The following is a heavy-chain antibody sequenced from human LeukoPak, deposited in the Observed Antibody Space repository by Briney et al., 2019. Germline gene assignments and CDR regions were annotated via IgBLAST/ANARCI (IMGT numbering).Heavy chain of an antibody. CDR1: GGSISSSSYY. CDR3: ARDKGGAVDY. V-gene: IGHV4-39*07. D-gene: IGHD1-26*01. CDR2: IYYSGIT. Sequence: SETLSLTCTVSGGSISSSSYYWGWIRQPPGKGLEWIGSIYYSGITYYNPSLKSRVTMSVDTSKNQFSLKLSSVTAADTAVYYCARDKGGAVDYWGQGTLVTVSS. J-gene: IGHJ4*02.